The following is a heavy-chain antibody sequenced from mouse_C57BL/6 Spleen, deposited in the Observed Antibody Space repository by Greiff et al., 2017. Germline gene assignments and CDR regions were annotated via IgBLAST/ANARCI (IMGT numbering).Heavy chain of an antibody. Sequence: EVKLLESGAELVRPGASVKLSCTASGFNIKDDYMHWVKQRPEQGLEWIGWIDPENGDTEYASKFQGKATITADTSSNTAYLQLSSLTSEDSAVYYCTTCSSHAMDYWGQGASVTVSS. CDR2: IDPENGDT. CDR1: GFNIKDDY. CDR3: TTCSSHAMDY. J-gene: IGHJ4*01. D-gene: IGHD1-1*01. V-gene: IGHV14-4*01.